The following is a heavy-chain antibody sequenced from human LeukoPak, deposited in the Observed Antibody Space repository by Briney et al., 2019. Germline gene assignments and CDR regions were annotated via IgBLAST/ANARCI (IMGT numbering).Heavy chain of an antibody. D-gene: IGHD3-10*01. CDR2: INHSGST. V-gene: IGHV4-34*01. J-gene: IGHJ6*03. CDR3: ARVSSKATVRGLITKKNYYYYYMDV. Sequence: SETLSLTCAVYGGSFSGYYWSWIRQPPGKGLEWIGEINHSGSTNYNPSLKSRVTISVDTSKNQFSLKLSSVTAEDTAVYYCARVSSKATVRGLITKKNYYYYYMDVWGKGTTVTISS. CDR1: GGSFSGYY.